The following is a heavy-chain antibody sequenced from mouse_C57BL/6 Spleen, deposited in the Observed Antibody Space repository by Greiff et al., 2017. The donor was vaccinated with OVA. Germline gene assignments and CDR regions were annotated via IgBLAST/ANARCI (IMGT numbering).Heavy chain of an antibody. Sequence: EVKLMESGGGLVKPGGSLKLSCAASGFTFSSYAMSWVRQTPEKRLEWVATISDGGSYTYYPDNVKGRFTISRDNAKNNLYLQMSHLKSEDTAMYYCARDPRYDYDGSGAMDYWGQGTSVTVSS. D-gene: IGHD2-4*01. V-gene: IGHV5-4*01. CDR3: ARDPRYDYDGSGAMDY. J-gene: IGHJ4*01. CDR1: GFTFSSYA. CDR2: ISDGGSYT.